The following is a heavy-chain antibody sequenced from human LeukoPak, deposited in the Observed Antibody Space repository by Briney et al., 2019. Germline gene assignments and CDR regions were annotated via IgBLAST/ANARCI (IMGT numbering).Heavy chain of an antibody. CDR2: IDYGGSYT. CDR1: GFTFSTDG. D-gene: IGHD2-2*01. J-gene: IGHJ4*02. Sequence: PGGSLRLSCAASGFTFSTDGMHWVRQAPGKGLEWVAFIDYGGSYTYYADSAKGRFTISRANSRNTLYLQMNSLRVEDTAVYYCARTILPALDYWGQGTLVTVSS. V-gene: IGHV3-30*19. CDR3: ARTILPALDY.